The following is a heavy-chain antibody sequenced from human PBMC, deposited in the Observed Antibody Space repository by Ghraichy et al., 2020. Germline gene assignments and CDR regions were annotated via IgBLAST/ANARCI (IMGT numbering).Heavy chain of an antibody. CDR2: ISGSGGDA. V-gene: IGHV3-23*01. J-gene: IGHJ4*02. Sequence: GGSLRLSCAASGFTFSSNAMAWVRQAPGKGLEWVSAISGSGGDAYYADSVKGRFTISRDNSKNTLYLQMNSLRAEDTALYYCANDFRVAYWGQGTLVTVSS. CDR3: ANDFRVAY. CDR1: GFTFSSNA.